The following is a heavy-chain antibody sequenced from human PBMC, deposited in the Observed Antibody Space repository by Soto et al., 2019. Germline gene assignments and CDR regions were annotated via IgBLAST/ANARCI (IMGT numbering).Heavy chain of an antibody. D-gene: IGHD2-15*01. CDR2: ISYDGSNK. J-gene: IGHJ4*02. V-gene: IGHV3-30-3*01. Sequence: SLRLSCAASGFTFSIYAMSWVRQAPGKGLEWVAVISYDGSNKYYADSVKGRFTISRDNSKNTLYLQMNSLRAEDTAVYYCARDSYCSGGSCYSPLDYWGQGTLVTVSS. CDR3: ARDSYCSGGSCYSPLDY. CDR1: GFTFSIYA.